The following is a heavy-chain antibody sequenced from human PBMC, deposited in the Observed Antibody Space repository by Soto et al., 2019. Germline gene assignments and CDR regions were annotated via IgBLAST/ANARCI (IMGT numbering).Heavy chain of an antibody. D-gene: IGHD6-19*01. Sequence: QVQLQESGPGLVKPSGTLSLTCAVSGVSISTSNWWGWVRQSPGKGLEWIGDMLHSGATNYNPSLKSRVTISVDKSKNQFSLKLNSVTAADTAVYYCAKRVGWYAIDAWGQGTLVIVSS. CDR3: AKRVGWYAIDA. CDR2: MLHSGAT. J-gene: IGHJ5*02. CDR1: GVSISTSNW. V-gene: IGHV4-4*02.